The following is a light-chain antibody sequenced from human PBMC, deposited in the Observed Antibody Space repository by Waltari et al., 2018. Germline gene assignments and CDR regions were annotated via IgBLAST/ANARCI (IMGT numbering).Light chain of an antibody. CDR1: QSFSSSY. J-gene: IGKJ2*01. CDR3: QRYGSSPPVYT. CDR2: ATS. Sequence: EVELTQFPGTLSLSPGERAILSCRTSQSFSSSYLAWYQQKPGQAPRLLIYATSTRVTGAPDRFSGSGSGTDFALSISRLEPEDFAVYFCQRYGSSPPVYTFGPGTKLVIK. V-gene: IGKV3-20*01.